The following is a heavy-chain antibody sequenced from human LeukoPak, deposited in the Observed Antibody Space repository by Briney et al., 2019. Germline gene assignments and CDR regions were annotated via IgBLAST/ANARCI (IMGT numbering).Heavy chain of an antibody. V-gene: IGHV4-39*01. Sequence: SETLSLTYTVSGGSIRSDTSYWAWIRQPPGRGLEWIGSILYSGTTYYSPSLKSRVTISVDTSKNQFSLRLTSVTATDTAVFYCARHRFYYGLGVWGQGTTVTVTS. CDR3: ARHRFYYGLGV. D-gene: IGHD3-3*01. CDR1: GGSIRSDTSY. CDR2: ILYSGTT. J-gene: IGHJ6*02.